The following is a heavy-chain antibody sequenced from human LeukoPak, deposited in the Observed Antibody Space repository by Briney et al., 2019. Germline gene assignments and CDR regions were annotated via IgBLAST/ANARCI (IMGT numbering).Heavy chain of an antibody. CDR2: ISGSGGST. CDR3: AKPLDCSSTSCYGYYYYYMDV. D-gene: IGHD2-2*01. V-gene: IGHV3-23*01. CDR1: GFTFDDYG. J-gene: IGHJ6*03. Sequence: GGSLRLSCAASGFTFDDYGMSWVRQAPGKGLEWVSAISGSGGSTYYADSVKGRFTISRDNSKNTLYLQMNSLRAEDTAVYYCAKPLDCSSTSCYGYYYYYMDVWGKGTTVTVSS.